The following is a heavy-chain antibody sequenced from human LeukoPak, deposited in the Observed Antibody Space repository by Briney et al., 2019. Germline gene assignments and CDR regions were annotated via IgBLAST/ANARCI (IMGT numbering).Heavy chain of an antibody. CDR2: IKQDGGQI. Sequence: GGSLRLSCAASEYTFSSYWMSWVRQAPGKGLEWVANIKQDGGQIYYLESVKGRFTVSRDNAKNSLYLQMNSLRAEDTAVYYCARLGARQMLEYWGQGTLVTVSS. V-gene: IGHV3-7*01. D-gene: IGHD4-17*01. J-gene: IGHJ4*02. CDR1: EYTFSSYW. CDR3: ARLGARQMLEY.